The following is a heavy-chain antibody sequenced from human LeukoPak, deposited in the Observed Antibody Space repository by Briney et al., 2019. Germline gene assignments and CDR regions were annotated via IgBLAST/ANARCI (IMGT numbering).Heavy chain of an antibody. CDR2: FDNSGSS. CDR3: ARGKYSSGWYLDY. CDR1: GGSISRYY. D-gene: IGHD6-19*01. Sequence: SETLSLTCIVSGGSISRYYWSWIRQPPGRGLEWIGYFDNSGSSNYNPSLKNRLTISEDTSKNQFALKLRSVTAADTAVYYCARGKYSSGWYLDYWGQGILVTVSS. V-gene: IGHV4-59*01. J-gene: IGHJ4*02.